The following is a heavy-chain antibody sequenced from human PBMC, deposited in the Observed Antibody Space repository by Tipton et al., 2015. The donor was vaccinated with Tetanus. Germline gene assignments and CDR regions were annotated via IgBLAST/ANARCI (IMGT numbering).Heavy chain of an antibody. D-gene: IGHD2-15*01. Sequence: SLRLSCAASGFTFSSYAMSWVRQAPGKGLEWVSAISGSGGSTYYADSVKGRFTISRDNSKNTLYLQMNSLRAEDTAVYYCAKLRGYCSGGSCYTVFFDYWGQGTLVTVSS. J-gene: IGHJ4*02. CDR3: AKLRGYCSGGSCYTVFFDY. CDR2: ISGSGGST. V-gene: IGHV3-23*01. CDR1: GFTFSSYA.